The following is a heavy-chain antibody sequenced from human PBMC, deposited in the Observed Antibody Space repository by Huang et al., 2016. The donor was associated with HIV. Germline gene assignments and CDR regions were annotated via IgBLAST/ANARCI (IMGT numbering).Heavy chain of an antibody. CDR2: VNPSGGCT. V-gene: IGHV1-46*03. J-gene: IGHJ5*01. D-gene: IGHD6-13*01. Sequence: QVQLVQSGAEVKKPGASVTISCKASGFSILIYYIHWVRQAPGQGIEWMGIVNPSGGCTDYAQKFKGRVTMTRDTSTRTLYMELSSLRSEDTAVYYCAREGITPSGTEVSGFDFWGQGTPVSVSS. CDR1: GFSILIYY. CDR3: AREGITPSGTEVSGFDF.